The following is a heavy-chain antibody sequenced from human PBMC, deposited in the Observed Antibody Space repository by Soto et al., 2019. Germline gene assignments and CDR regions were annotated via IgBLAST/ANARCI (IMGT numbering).Heavy chain of an antibody. CDR3: ARASSRPGVAARGGSWFDP. J-gene: IGHJ5*02. CDR1: GGSFSGYY. Sequence: SETLSLTCAVYGGSFSGYYWSWVRQPPGKGLEWIGEINHSGSTNYNPSLKSRVTISVDTSKNQFSLKLSSVTAADTAVYYCARASSRPGVAARGGSWFDPWGQGTLVTVSS. CDR2: INHSGST. V-gene: IGHV4-34*01. D-gene: IGHD2-15*01.